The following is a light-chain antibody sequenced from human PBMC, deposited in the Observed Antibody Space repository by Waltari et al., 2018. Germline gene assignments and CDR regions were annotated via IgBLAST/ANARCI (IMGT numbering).Light chain of an antibody. CDR3: LAWDGNTAV. Sequence: SYELTQPPSMSVSPGQTASITCSGDKLGDKYACWYQQKPGQSPLLIIYQNFKRPSGIPRRFSGSNSGNTATLTIRGTQAVDEADYYCLAWDGNTAVFGTGTKVTVL. CDR2: QNF. CDR1: KLGDKY. V-gene: IGLV3-1*01. J-gene: IGLJ1*01.